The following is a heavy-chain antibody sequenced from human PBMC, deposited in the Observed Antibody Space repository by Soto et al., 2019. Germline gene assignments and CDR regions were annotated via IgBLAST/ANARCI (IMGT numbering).Heavy chain of an antibody. CDR3: ARHRRTIFGVVIESVIDY. V-gene: IGHV4-34*01. D-gene: IGHD3-3*01. J-gene: IGHJ4*02. CDR2: INHSGST. CDR1: GVSFSGYY. Sequence: SETLSLTCAVYGVSFSGYYWSWILQPPWKGLEWIGEINHSGSTNYNPSLKSRVTISVDTSKNQFSLKLSSVTAADTAVYYCARHRRTIFGVVIESVIDYSGKGTPV.